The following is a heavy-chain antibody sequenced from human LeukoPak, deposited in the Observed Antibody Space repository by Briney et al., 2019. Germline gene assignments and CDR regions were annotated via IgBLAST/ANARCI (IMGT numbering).Heavy chain of an antibody. J-gene: IGHJ3*02. Sequence: GASVKVSCKASGYTFTSYGISWVRQAPGQGLEWMGWISAYNGNTNYAQKLQGRVTMTTDTSTSTAYMELRSLRSDGTAVYYCASRVSDYGSGSFESDAFDIWGQGTMVTVSS. V-gene: IGHV1-18*01. D-gene: IGHD3-10*01. CDR1: GYTFTSYG. CDR2: ISAYNGNT. CDR3: ASRVSDYGSGSFESDAFDI.